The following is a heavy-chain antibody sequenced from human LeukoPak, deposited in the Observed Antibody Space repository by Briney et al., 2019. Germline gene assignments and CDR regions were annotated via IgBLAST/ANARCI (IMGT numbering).Heavy chain of an antibody. CDR1: GFTFSSYW. CDR3: ARGIIRGVTGTLYYYYYMDV. CDR2: INSDGNTT. Sequence: GGSLRLSCAASGFTFSSYWMHWLRQAPGKGLVWVSHINSDGNTTRYADSVKGRFTISRDNAKNTLYLQMNSLRAEDTAVYYCARGIIRGVTGTLYYYYYMDVWGKGTTVTVSS. V-gene: IGHV3-74*01. J-gene: IGHJ6*03. D-gene: IGHD2-21*02.